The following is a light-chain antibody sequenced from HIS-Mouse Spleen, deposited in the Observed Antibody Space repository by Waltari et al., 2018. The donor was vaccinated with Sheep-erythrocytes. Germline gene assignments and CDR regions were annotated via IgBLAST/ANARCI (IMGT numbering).Light chain of an antibody. V-gene: IGKV1-8*01. J-gene: IGKJ1*01. CDR3: QQYNSYST. CDR1: QGISSY. Sequence: AIRMTQSPSSLSASTGDRVTITCRASQGISSYLAWYQQKPGKAPKVLIYAETTLQSGVPSRFSGSGSGTDFTLTISCLQSEDFATYYCQQYNSYSTFGQGTKVEIK. CDR2: AET.